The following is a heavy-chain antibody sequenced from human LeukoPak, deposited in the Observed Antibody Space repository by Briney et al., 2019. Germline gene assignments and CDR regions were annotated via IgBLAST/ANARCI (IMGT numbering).Heavy chain of an antibody. CDR3: ARTLAVAGRVRYFDY. J-gene: IGHJ4*02. CDR2: IIPIFGTA. CDR1: GGTFSSHA. D-gene: IGHD6-19*01. V-gene: IGHV1-69*13. Sequence: SVKVSCEASGGTFSSHAISWVRQAPGQGLEWMGGIIPIFGTANYAQKFQGRVTITADESTSTAYMELSSLRSEDTAVYYCARTLAVAGRVRYFDYWGQGTLVTVSS.